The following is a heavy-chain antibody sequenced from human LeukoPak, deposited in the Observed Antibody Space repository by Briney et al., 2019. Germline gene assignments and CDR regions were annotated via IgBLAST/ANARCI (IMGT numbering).Heavy chain of an antibody. Sequence: GGSLRLSCAASGFTFSIYAMSWVRQTPGKGLEWVSTISGSGTSTYYADSVKGRFTVSRDNSKNTLHLQMKRLSAADTAVYYCGQIPFRSGEYHFDYWGEGTLLTVSS. J-gene: IGHJ4*02. CDR1: GFTFSIYA. CDR2: ISGSGTST. CDR3: GQIPFRSGEYHFDY. V-gene: IGHV3-23*01. D-gene: IGHD3-3*01.